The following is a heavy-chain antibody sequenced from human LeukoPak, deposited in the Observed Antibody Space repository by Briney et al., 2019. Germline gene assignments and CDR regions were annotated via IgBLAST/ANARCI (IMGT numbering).Heavy chain of an antibody. CDR3: ARLLGSGWPSSGGY. J-gene: IGHJ4*02. V-gene: IGHV1-69*13. Sequence: GASVKVSCKASGGTFSSYAISWVRQAPGQGLEWMGGIIPIFGTANYAQKFQGRVTITADESTSTAYLQWSSLKASDTAMYYCARLLGSGWPSSGGYWGQGTLVTVSS. CDR2: IIPIFGTA. D-gene: IGHD6-19*01. CDR1: GGTFSSYA.